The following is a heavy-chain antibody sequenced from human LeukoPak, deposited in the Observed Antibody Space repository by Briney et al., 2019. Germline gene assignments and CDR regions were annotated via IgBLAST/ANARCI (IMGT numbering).Heavy chain of an antibody. D-gene: IGHD2-2*01. CDR3: ARGWHCSSTSCPYYFDY. V-gene: IGHV1-2*02. J-gene: IGHJ4*02. Sequence: ASVKVSCKASGYTFTGYYMHWVRQAPGQGLEWMGWINPNSGGTNYAQKFQGRVTMTTDTSISTAYMELSRLRSDDTAVYYCARGWHCSSTSCPYYFDYWGQGTLVTVSS. CDR1: GYTFTGYY. CDR2: INPNSGGT.